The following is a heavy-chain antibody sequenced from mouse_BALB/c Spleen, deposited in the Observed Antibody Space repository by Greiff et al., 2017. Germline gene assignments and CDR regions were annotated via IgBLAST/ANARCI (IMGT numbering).Heavy chain of an antibody. V-gene: IGHV5-12-2*01. CDR3: ARHEDTTGWFAY. D-gene: IGHD1-1*01. CDR1: GFTFSSYT. CDR2: ISNGGGST. J-gene: IGHJ3*01. Sequence: EVQVVESGGGLVQPGGSLKLSCAASGFTFSSYTMSWVRQTPEKRLEWVAYISNGGGSTYYPDTVKRRFTISRDNAKNTLYLQMSSLKSEDTAMYYCARHEDTTGWFAYWGQGTLVTVSA.